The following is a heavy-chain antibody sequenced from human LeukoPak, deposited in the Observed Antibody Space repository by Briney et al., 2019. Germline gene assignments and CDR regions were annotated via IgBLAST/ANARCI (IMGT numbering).Heavy chain of an antibody. V-gene: IGHV3-23*01. D-gene: IGHD3-22*01. CDR3: AKGIHSTGYYPFDY. CDR2: INESGDDT. Sequence: GGSLRLSCAASGFTFSSYAMSWVRQAPGKGLEWVSAINESGDDTYYADSVKGRFTISRDNSKSTLYLQLNSLRAEDTAIYYCAKGIHSTGYYPFDYWGQGTLVTVSS. J-gene: IGHJ4*02. CDR1: GFTFSSYA.